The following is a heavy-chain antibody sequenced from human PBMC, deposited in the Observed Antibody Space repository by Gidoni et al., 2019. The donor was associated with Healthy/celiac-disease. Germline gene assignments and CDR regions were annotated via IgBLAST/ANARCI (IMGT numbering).Heavy chain of an antibody. J-gene: IGHJ4*02. CDR1: VFTFSSYG. Sequence: AASVFTFSSYGMPWVRPAPGKGLEWVAVISYDGSNKYYADSVKGRFTSSRDNSKNMLYMQMNSLRAEDTAVYYCAKDRYSSGYSFDDWGQGTLVTVSS. CDR2: ISYDGSNK. CDR3: AKDRYSSGYSFDD. D-gene: IGHD3-22*01. V-gene: IGHV3-30*18.